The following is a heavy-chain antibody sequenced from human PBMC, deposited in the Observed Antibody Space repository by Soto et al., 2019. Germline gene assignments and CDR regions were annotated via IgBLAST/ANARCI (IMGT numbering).Heavy chain of an antibody. V-gene: IGHV4-39*01. D-gene: IGHD5-12*01. Sequence: SETLSLTCTVSGGSISSSSYYWGWIRQPPGKGLEWIGSIYYSGSTYYNPSLKSRVTISVDTSKNQFSLKLSSVTAADTAVYYCASHSGYDLSYFDYWGQGTLVTVSS. CDR3: ASHSGYDLSYFDY. CDR1: GGSISSSSYY. CDR2: IYYSGST. J-gene: IGHJ4*02.